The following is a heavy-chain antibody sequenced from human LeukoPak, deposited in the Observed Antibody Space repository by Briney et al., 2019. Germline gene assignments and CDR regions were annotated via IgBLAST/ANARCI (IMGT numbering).Heavy chain of an antibody. CDR2: ISGSGGST. D-gene: IGHD4-17*01. CDR1: GFTFSSYA. V-gene: IGHV3-23*01. J-gene: IGHJ4*02. Sequence: GGSLRLSCAASGFTFSSYAMSWVRQAPGKGLEWVSAISGSGGSTYYADSVKGRFTISRGNSKNTLYLQMNSLRAKDTAVYYCAVPYGDYGNVFDYWGQGTLVTVSS. CDR3: AVPYGDYGNVFDY.